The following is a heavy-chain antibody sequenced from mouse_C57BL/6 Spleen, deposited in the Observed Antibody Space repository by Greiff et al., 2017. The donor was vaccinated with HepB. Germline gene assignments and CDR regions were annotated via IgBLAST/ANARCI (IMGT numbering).Heavy chain of an antibody. CDR1: GFTFTDYY. D-gene: IGHD1-1*01. V-gene: IGHV7-3*01. Sequence: EVMLVESGGGLVQPGGSLSLSCAASGFTFTDYYMSWVRQPPGKALEWLGFIRNKANGYTTEYSASVKGRFTISRDNSQSILYLQMNALRADDSATYDCARYHHYGRSYDWYIDVWGTGTTVTVSS. J-gene: IGHJ1*03. CDR3: ARYHHYGRSYDWYIDV. CDR2: IRNKANGYTT.